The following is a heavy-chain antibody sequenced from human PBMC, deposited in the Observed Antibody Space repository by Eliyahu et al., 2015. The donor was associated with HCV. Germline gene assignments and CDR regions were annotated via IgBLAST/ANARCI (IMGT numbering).Heavy chain of an antibody. V-gene: IGHV4-34*01. CDR1: GGSFSCYY. CDR3: ARGSSYLQFDS. CDR2: IHHSGST. J-gene: IGHJ4*02. Sequence: QVQLQQWGAGLLKPSXTXSLPCAVXGGSFSCYYWRXVRQPPGKGLEWIGEIHHSGSTNYNPSLKSRVTISVDTSKNQFSLKLSSVTAADTAVYYCARGSSYLQFDSWGQGTLITVSS. D-gene: IGHD1-26*01.